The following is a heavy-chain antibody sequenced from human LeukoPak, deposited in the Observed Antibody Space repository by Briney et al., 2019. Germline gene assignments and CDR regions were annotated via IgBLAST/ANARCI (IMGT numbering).Heavy chain of an antibody. CDR3: ARNKAAAGTTGTDY. J-gene: IGHJ4*02. CDR1: GYTFTSYG. CDR2: ISAYNGNT. V-gene: IGHV1-18*01. Sequence: ASVKVSCKASGYTFTSYGISWVRQAPGQGLEWMGWISAYNGNTNYAQKLQGRVTMTTDTSTSTAYMELRGLRSDDTAVYYCARNKAAAGTTGTDYWGQGTLVTVSS. D-gene: IGHD6-13*01.